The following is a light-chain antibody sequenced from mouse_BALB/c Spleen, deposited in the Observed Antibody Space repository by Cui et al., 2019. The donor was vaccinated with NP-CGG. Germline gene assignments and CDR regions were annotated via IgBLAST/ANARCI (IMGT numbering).Light chain of an antibody. CDR1: TGAVTTSNY. J-gene: IGLJ1*01. V-gene: IGLV1*01. Sequence: QAVVTQESALTTSPGETVTLTCRSSTGAVTTSNYANGVQEKPDHLFTGLIGGTNNRAPGVPARFSGSLIGDKAALTITGAQTEDEAIYFCALWYSNHWMFGGGTKLTVL. CDR2: GTN. CDR3: ALWYSNHWM.